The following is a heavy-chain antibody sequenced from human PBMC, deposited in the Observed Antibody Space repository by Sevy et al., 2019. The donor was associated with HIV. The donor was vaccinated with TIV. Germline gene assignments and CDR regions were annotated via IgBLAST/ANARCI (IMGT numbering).Heavy chain of an antibody. CDR1: GFTFSSYG. J-gene: IGHJ4*02. V-gene: IGHV3-30*02. CDR2: IRYDGSNK. D-gene: IGHD3-22*01. Sequence: GGSLRLSCAASGFTFSSYGMHWDRQAPGKGLEWVTFIRYDGSNKYYADSVKGRFTISRDNSKNTLYLQMNSLRAEDTAVYYCAKDSPIFGNYYDSSGFHFDYWGQGTLVTVSS. CDR3: AKDSPIFGNYYDSSGFHFDY.